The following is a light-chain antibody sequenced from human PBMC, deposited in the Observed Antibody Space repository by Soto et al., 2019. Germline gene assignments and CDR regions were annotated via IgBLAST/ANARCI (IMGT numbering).Light chain of an antibody. V-gene: IGKV3-15*01. J-gene: IGKJ1*01. CDR2: GAS. Sequence: EIVMTQSPATLSVSPGERATLTCRASQSVSSNLAWYQQKPGQAPRLLIYGASTRATGIPARFSGSGSGTEFTLTISSLQSEDFAVYYCQQYNNWPPVTFGQGTKVDIK. CDR1: QSVSSN. CDR3: QQYNNWPPVT.